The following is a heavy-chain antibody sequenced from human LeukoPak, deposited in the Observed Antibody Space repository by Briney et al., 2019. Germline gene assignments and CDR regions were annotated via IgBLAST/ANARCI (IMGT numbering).Heavy chain of an antibody. D-gene: IGHD4-17*01. J-gene: IGHJ4*02. CDR1: GFTFSSYA. CDR3: AKVLSVTTLGY. V-gene: IGHV3-23*01. CDR2: ISGSGGST. Sequence: PGGSLRLSCAASGFTFSSYAMNWVRQAPGKGLEWVSVISGSGGSTSYADSVKGRFTISRDNSKNTLYLQMNSLRAEDTAVYYCAKVLSVTTLGYWGQGTLVTVSS.